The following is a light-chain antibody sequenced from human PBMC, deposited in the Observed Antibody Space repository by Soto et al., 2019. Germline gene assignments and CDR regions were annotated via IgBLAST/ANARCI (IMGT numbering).Light chain of an antibody. CDR1: QSVLYSSNNKNY. Sequence: DIVMTQSPDSLAVSLGERATINCKSSQSVLYSSNNKNYLAWYQQQPGQPPKLLIYWASTRESGVPGRFSGSGSGTDFTLTISSLQAEDVAVYYCQQYYSAPYTFGQGTKLEIK. CDR3: QQYYSAPYT. V-gene: IGKV4-1*01. J-gene: IGKJ2*01. CDR2: WAS.